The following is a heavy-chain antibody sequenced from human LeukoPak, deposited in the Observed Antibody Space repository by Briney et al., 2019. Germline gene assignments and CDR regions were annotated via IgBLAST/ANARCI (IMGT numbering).Heavy chain of an antibody. Sequence: ASVKVSCKASGYTFTSYDINWVRQATGQGQEWMGWVNPNSGNTAYAQKFQGRVTMTRNTSISTAYMELSSLRSEDTAVYYCARGLRASSGWFHNYYYYYMDVWGKGTTVTVSS. CDR3: ARGLRASSGWFHNYYYYYMDV. V-gene: IGHV1-8*01. CDR2: VNPNSGNT. CDR1: GYTFTSYD. J-gene: IGHJ6*03. D-gene: IGHD6-19*01.